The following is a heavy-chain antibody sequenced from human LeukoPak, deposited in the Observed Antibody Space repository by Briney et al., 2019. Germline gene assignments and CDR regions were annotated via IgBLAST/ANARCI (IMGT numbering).Heavy chain of an antibody. CDR3: AKIAGGWFGELLSHYYFDY. D-gene: IGHD3-10*01. V-gene: IGHV3-23*01. Sequence: GGSLRLSCAASGFTFSSYAMSWVRQAPGKGLEWVSAISGSGGSTYYADSVKGRFTISRDNSKNTLYPQMNSLRAEDTAVYYCAKIAGGWFGELLSHYYFDYWGQGTLVTVSS. J-gene: IGHJ4*02. CDR1: GFTFSSYA. CDR2: ISGSGGST.